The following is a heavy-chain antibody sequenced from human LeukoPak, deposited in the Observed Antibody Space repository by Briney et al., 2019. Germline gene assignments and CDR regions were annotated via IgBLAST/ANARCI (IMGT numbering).Heavy chain of an antibody. CDR1: GGSFSDYC. CDR3: AISRGYSYGMTFDY. J-gene: IGHJ4*02. D-gene: IGHD5-18*01. V-gene: IGHV4-34*01. Sequence: SETLSLTGAGYGGSFSDYCWTWIRQPPGKGLEWIGEINHGGGTNYNPSLKSRVTISVDTSKNQFSLKLSSVTAADTAVYYCAISRGYSYGMTFDYWGQGTLVTVSS. CDR2: INHGGGT.